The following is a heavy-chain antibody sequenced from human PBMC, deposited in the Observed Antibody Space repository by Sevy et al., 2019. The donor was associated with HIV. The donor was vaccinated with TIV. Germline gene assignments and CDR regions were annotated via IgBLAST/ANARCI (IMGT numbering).Heavy chain of an antibody. D-gene: IGHD3-16*01. CDR1: GDSITSGDYY. CDR3: ARDSSRVEATMIKGFDP. Sequence: SETLSLTCSVSGDSITSGDYYWSWIRQHPGKGLEWIGYMHYSGITYSCPSLKSRVLMSVDRSKNQLSLKLTSVTAADTAVYYCARDSSRVEATMIKGFDPLGQGTLVTVSS. J-gene: IGHJ5*01. V-gene: IGHV4-31*03. CDR2: MHYSGIT.